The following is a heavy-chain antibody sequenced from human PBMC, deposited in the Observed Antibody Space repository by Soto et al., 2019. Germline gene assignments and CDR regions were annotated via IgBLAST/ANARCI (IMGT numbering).Heavy chain of an antibody. V-gene: IGHV3-48*03. D-gene: IGHD5-12*01. Sequence: PGGSLRLSCAASRFTFSTYEMHWVRQAPGKGLEWVSCISSSGSTVYYADSVKGRFTISRDNSRNSLYLQMNSLRDEDTALYYGVRYCSSTLCNGVATRTFDYWGQGTLVTVSS. CDR1: RFTFSTYE. J-gene: IGHJ4*02. CDR2: ISSSGSTV. CDR3: VRYCSSTLCNGVATRTFDY.